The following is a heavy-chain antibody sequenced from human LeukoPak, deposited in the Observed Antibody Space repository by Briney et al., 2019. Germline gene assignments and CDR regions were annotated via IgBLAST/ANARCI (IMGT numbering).Heavy chain of an antibody. D-gene: IGHD2-21*01. V-gene: IGHV4-4*09. J-gene: IGHJ4*02. CDR3: ARDSPAYFDS. Sequence: PSETLSLTCIVSGGSISSYYWSWIRQPPGKGLEWIGYIYSSGSTNSNPSLKSRVTISVDTSKSQFSLKMTSVTAADTAVYYCARDSPAYFDSWGQGTLVTVSS. CDR1: GGSISSYY. CDR2: IYSSGST.